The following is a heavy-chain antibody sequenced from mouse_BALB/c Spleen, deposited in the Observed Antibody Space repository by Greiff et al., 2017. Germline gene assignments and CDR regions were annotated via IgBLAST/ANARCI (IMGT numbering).Heavy chain of an antibody. J-gene: IGHJ3*01. CDR3: ASPGDSGRFAY. V-gene: IGHV1-7*01. D-gene: IGHD3-1*01. Sequence: VQLQQSGAELVKPGASVKMSCKASGFTFNSYWMHWVKQRPGQGLEWIGYINPSTGYTEYNQKFKDKATLTADKSSSTAYMQLSSLTSEDPAVYYCASPGDSGRFAYWGQGTLVTVSA. CDR1: GFTFNSYW. CDR2: INPSTGYT.